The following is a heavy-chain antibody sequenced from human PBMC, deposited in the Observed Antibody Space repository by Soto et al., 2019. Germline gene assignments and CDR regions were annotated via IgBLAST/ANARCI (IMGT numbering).Heavy chain of an antibody. CDR2: ISGNDGTT. D-gene: IGHD1-26*01. J-gene: IGHJ4*02. V-gene: IGHV3-23*01. CDR1: GFTFSSYI. CDR3: AKVGFGRATSRGWFDC. Sequence: EVQLLESGGNLVQPGGSLRLSCTASGFTFSSYIMSWVRQAPGKGLEWVSSISGNDGTTYYAESVKGRFTISRDNSKATVYLQMKSLRAEDTGQYYCAKVGFGRATSRGWFDCWGQGTAVTVSS.